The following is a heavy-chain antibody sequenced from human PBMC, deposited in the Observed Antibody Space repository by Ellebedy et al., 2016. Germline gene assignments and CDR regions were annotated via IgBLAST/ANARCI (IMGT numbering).Heavy chain of an antibody. CDR3: ARGEVVTAILYYYYGMDV. D-gene: IGHD2-21*02. J-gene: IGHJ6*02. CDR1: GGSFSGYY. V-gene: IGHV4-34*01. Sequence: SETLSLTXAVYGGSFSGYYWSWIRQPPGKGLEWIGEINHSGSTNYNPSLKSRVTISVDTSKSQFSLKLSSVTAADTAVYYCARGEVVTAILYYYYGMDVWGQGTTVTVSS. CDR2: INHSGST.